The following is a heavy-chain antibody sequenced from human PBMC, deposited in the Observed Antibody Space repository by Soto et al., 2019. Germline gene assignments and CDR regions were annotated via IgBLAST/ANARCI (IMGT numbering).Heavy chain of an antibody. CDR1: GGSISSSSYY. D-gene: IGHD1-26*01. CDR3: ARLIGNSWLDS. V-gene: IGHV4-39*01. Sequence: SETLSLTCTVSGGSISSSSYYWGWIRQPPGKGLEWIGSIYYSGSTYYNPSLKSRVTISVDTSNNQVSLQLNSVTPDDTAVYYCARLIGNSWLDSWGQGTLVTSPQ. J-gene: IGHJ5*01. CDR2: IYYSGST.